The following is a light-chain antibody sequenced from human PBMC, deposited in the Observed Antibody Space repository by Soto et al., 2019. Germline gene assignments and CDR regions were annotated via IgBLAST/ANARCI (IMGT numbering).Light chain of an antibody. Sequence: EIVLTQSPATLSLSPGERAALSCRARQGVGRFLAWYQQKPGQAPRLLIYDASNRATGIPARFSGSGSETDFTLAIDNLEPEDFAVYYCQQRGGWPLTFGGGTKVEIK. CDR2: DAS. V-gene: IGKV3-11*01. CDR1: QGVGRF. J-gene: IGKJ4*01. CDR3: QQRGGWPLT.